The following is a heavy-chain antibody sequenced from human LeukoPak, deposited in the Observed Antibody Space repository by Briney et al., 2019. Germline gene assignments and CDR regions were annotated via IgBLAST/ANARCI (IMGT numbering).Heavy chain of an antibody. Sequence: GASVKVSCKTSGYTFTSYYIHWVRQAPGQGLDYMGWNNPDNGGTNYAQNFQGRVIMTRDTSISTAYMQLSRLTSDDTAVYYCARSPSGELDYWGRGTLVSVSS. CDR2: NNPDNGGT. CDR1: GYTFTSYY. J-gene: IGHJ4*02. D-gene: IGHD1-26*01. V-gene: IGHV1-2*02. CDR3: ARSPSGELDY.